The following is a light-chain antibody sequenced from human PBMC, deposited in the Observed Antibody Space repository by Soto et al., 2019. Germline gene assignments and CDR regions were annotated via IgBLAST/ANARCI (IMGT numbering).Light chain of an antibody. CDR3: QQYGSSPRT. J-gene: IGKJ2*01. CDR2: GAS. CDR1: QSVRSSF. Sequence: EIVVTQSPGTLSLSPGERATLSCRASQSVRSSFLAWYQQKPGQAPRLLIYGASSRATGIPDRFSGSGSRTDFTLTISRLESEDFAVYYCQQYGSSPRTFGQGTKLEIK. V-gene: IGKV3-20*01.